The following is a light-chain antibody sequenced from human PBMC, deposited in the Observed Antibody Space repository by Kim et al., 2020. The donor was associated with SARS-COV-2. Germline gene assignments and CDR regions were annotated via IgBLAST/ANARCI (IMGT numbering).Light chain of an antibody. V-gene: IGKV2-28*01. J-gene: IGKJ4*01. CDR2: LGS. CDR3: MQALT. CDR1: QSLLHSNGYNY. Sequence: DIVMTQSPLSLPVTPGEPASISCRSSQSLLHSNGYNYLDWYLQKPGQSPQLLIYLGSNRASGVPDRFSGSGSGTDFTLKISGVEAEDVGVYYCMQALTFGGGTKVDIK.